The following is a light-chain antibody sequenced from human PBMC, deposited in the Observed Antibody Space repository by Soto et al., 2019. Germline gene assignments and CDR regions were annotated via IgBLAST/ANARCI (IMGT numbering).Light chain of an antibody. CDR2: DAS. V-gene: IGKV1-5*01. CDR3: LQDYNYPLT. Sequence: DVQMTQSPSTLSASVGDRVTITCRASQSISSWLAWYQQKPGKAPKLLIYDASTLQSGVPSRFSGSGSGTDFTLNISRMQPEDVATYYCLQDYNYPLTFGGGTKVDSK. CDR1: QSISSW. J-gene: IGKJ4*01.